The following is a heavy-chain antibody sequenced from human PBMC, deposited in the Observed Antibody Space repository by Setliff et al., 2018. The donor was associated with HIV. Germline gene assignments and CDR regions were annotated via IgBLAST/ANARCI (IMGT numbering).Heavy chain of an antibody. Sequence: HPGGSLRLSCAASGFSFSSYWMSWVRQAPGKGLEWLSYIGSSGTPIYYADSVKGRFTISRDNAKNSLNLQMNSLRAEDTAVYYCARVRSPFYFDYWGQGTLVTVSS. CDR3: ARVRSPFYFDY. CDR1: GFSFSSYW. CDR2: IGSSGTPI. J-gene: IGHJ4*02. V-gene: IGHV3-48*04.